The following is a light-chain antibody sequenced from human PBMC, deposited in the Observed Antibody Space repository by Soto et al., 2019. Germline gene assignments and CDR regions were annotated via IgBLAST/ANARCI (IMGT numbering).Light chain of an antibody. CDR3: QQYGRSKRWT. V-gene: IGKV3-20*01. CDR1: QTITGTY. CDR2: GAS. J-gene: IGKJ1*01. Sequence: EVVLTQFPGTLSLSPGERATLSCRASQTITGTYLAWYQQKPGQAPRLLIHGASTRATGIPDRFSGGGTGTDFNLNSSRVEPEDFAMYYCQQYGRSKRWTFGQGTKVEVK.